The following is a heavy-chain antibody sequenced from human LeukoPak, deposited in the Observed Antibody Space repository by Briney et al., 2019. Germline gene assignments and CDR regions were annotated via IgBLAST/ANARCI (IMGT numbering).Heavy chain of an antibody. CDR3: ARGQRAHVEWYYYMDV. D-gene: IGHD1-26*01. Sequence: GGSLRLSCAASGFTFSSYAIHWVRQAPGKGLEWVAVISYDGSNKYYADSVKGRFTISRDNSKNTLYLQMNSLRADDTAVYYCARGQRAHVEWYYYMDVWGKGTTVTVSS. J-gene: IGHJ6*03. CDR2: ISYDGSNK. CDR1: GFTFSSYA. V-gene: IGHV3-30*04.